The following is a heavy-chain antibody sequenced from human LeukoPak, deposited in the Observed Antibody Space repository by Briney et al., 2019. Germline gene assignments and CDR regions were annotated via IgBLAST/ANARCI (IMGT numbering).Heavy chain of an antibody. CDR1: GYTFTSYD. CDR3: ARGLPGYCSSTSCSESGYNWFDP. V-gene: IGHV1-8*03. Sequence: ASVKVSCKASGYTFTSYDINWVRQATGQGLEWMGWMNPNSGNTGYAQKFQGRVTITRNTSISTAYMELRGLRSEDTAVYYCARGLPGYCSSTSCSESGYNWFDPWGQGTLVTVSS. D-gene: IGHD2-2*01. J-gene: IGHJ5*02. CDR2: MNPNSGNT.